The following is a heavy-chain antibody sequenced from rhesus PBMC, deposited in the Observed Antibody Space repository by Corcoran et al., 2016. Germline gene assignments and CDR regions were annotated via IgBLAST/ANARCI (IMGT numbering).Heavy chain of an antibody. J-gene: IGHJ5-2*02. D-gene: IGHD3-34*01. CDR1: GGSINDGFF. Sequence: QVQLQESGPGLVKPSETLSLTCAVPGGSINDGFFWNWIRQPPGKGLEWVGNIYGNSATTYYNPSLKSRITISKDTSKNQFFLKLTSVTAADTAVYFCARVKYNSLDIWGRGVLVTVSS. CDR2: IYGNSATT. V-gene: IGHV4S9*01. CDR3: ARVKYNSLDI.